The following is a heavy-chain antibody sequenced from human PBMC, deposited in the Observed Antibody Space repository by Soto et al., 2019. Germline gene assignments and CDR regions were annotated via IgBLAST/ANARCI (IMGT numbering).Heavy chain of an antibody. Sequence: SETLSLTCTVSGGSISSSSYYWGWIRQPPGKGPEWIGNIYYSGSTYYNPSLKGRVIISVDTSKNQFSLKVSSVTAADTAVYYCAESRSGYGNWFDPWGQGTLVTVSS. CDR3: AESRSGYGNWFDP. J-gene: IGHJ5*02. CDR2: IYYSGST. CDR1: GGSISSSSYY. V-gene: IGHV4-39*01. D-gene: IGHD6-25*01.